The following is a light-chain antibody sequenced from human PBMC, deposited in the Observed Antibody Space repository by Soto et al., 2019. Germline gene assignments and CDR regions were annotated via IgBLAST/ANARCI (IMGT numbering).Light chain of an antibody. CDR2: GNS. J-gene: IGLJ2*01. V-gene: IGLV1-40*01. CDR3: QSYDSSLSGVV. CDR1: SSNIGAGYD. Sequence: QSVLTQPPSVYGAPGQRVTISCTGSSSNIGAGYDVHWYQQLPGTAPKLLIYGNSNRPSGVPDRFSGSKSGTSASLAITGLQAEDEADYYCQSYDSSLSGVVLGGGTQLTVL.